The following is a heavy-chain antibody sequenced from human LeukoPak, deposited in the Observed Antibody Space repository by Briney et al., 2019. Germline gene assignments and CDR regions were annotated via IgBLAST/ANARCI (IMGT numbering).Heavy chain of an antibody. D-gene: IGHD5-24*01. CDR1: GGSISSYY. V-gene: IGHV4-59*12. CDR2: IYYSGSN. Sequence: SETLSLTCTVSGGSISSYYWSWIRQPPGKALEWIGYIYYSGSNNYNPSLKSRVNISVDTSKNQFSLKLSSVTAADTAVYYCAREDRDAYNSWVFDYWGQGTLVTVSS. J-gene: IGHJ4*02. CDR3: AREDRDAYNSWVFDY.